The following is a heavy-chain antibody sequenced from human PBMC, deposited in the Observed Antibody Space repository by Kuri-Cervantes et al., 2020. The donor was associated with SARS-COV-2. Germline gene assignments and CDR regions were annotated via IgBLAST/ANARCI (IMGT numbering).Heavy chain of an antibody. D-gene: IGHD3-3*01. Sequence: GESLKISCAASGFTFSDYYMSWVRQAPGKGLEWISYISSSGSTIYYADSVKGRFTISRDNARNSLFLQMNSLRAEDTAVYYCARGGTYYDFWSGYYNYYYGMDVWDQGTTVTVSS. V-gene: IGHV3-11*04. J-gene: IGHJ6*02. CDR1: GFTFSDYY. CDR2: ISSSGSTI. CDR3: ARGGTYYDFWSGYYNYYYGMDV.